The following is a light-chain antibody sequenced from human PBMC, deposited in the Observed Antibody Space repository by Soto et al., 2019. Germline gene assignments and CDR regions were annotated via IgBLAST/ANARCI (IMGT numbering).Light chain of an antibody. CDR2: GGS. Sequence: DIVLTQSPGTLSLSPGERATLYCRASQSVSSNHLALYQQKPGQAPRLLIHGGSSRATGIPVRFSGSGSETDFTLTITRLEPEDFAMYYCQQYSSSRTFGQGTKVDIK. V-gene: IGKV3-20*01. J-gene: IGKJ1*01. CDR1: QSVSSNH. CDR3: QQYSSSRT.